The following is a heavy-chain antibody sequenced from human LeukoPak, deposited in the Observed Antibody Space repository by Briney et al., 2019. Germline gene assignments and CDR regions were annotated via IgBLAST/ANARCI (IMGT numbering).Heavy chain of an antibody. Sequence: AGGSLRLSCAASGFTFSSYSMNWVRQAPGKGLEWVSAISGSGGSTYYADSVKGRFTISRDNSKNTLYLQMNSLRAEDTAVYYCAKDSEVVPAAYFDYWGQGTLVTVSS. CDR2: ISGSGGST. J-gene: IGHJ4*02. D-gene: IGHD2-2*01. V-gene: IGHV3-23*01. CDR1: GFTFSSYS. CDR3: AKDSEVVPAAYFDY.